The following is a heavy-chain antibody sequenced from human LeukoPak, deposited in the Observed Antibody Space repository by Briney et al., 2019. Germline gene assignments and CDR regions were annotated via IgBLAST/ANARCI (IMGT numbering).Heavy chain of an antibody. CDR1: GYTLSEIS. CDR3: ATVGYSYGAFDY. CDR2: IDREDGQT. J-gene: IGHJ4*02. D-gene: IGHD5-18*01. Sequence: ASVKVSCKVSGYTLSEISMYWVRQAPGKGLEWMGGIDREDGQTIYAQKFQGRVTMTEDTSTDTAYMEVSRLTSEDTAFYYCATVGYSYGAFDYWGQGTLVTVS. V-gene: IGHV1-24*01.